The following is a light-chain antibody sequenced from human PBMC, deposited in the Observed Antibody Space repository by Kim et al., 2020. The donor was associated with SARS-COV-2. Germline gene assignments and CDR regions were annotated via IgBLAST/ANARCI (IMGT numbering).Light chain of an antibody. J-gene: IGLJ2*01. CDR2: EVH. V-gene: IGLV2-23*02. CDR3: CSYAGSDTLI. Sequence: GRSIPASWTGTGDDVGNSALVSWYQPPPGEAPKLIIYEVHKRPSGVSNRFSGSKSANTASLTISGLQTEDEAEYHCCSYAGSDTLIFGGGTKVTVL. CDR1: GDDVGNSAL.